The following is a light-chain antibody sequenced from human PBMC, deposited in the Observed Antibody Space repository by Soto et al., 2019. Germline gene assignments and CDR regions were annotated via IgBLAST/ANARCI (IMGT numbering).Light chain of an antibody. CDR2: GAS. CDR1: HDITSS. CDR3: QHYYSSPPT. Sequence: AIRMTQFPSSFSASIGDRVTITCRASHDITSSLAWYQHIQGRAPKLLISGASNLQFGVPSSFSGSGSGTDFTLTISSLQSEDFATYYCQHYYSSPPTFGQGTRVE. V-gene: IGKV1-8*01. J-gene: IGKJ1*01.